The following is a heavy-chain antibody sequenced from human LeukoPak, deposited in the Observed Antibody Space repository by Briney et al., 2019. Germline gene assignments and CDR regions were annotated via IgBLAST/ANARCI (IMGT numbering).Heavy chain of an antibody. J-gene: IGHJ4*02. CDR1: GGSFSGYY. D-gene: IGHD5-18*01. CDR2: INHSGST. V-gene: IGHV4-34*01. Sequence: SETLSLTCAVYGGSFSGYYWSWIRQPPGKGLEWIGEINHSGSTNYNPSLKSRVTISVDTSKNQFSLKLSSVTAADTAVYYCARGLRGYSYGRVWGQGTLVTVSS. CDR3: ARGLRGYSYGRV.